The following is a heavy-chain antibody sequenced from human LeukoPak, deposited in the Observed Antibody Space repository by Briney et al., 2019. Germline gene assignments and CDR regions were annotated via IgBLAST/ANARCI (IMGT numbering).Heavy chain of an antibody. CDR2: INPSGGST. CDR3: ARTPKVAAGSLVLAY. V-gene: IGHV1-46*01. D-gene: IGHD6-13*01. CDR1: GYTFTSHN. Sequence: EASVKVSCKASGYTFTSHNMHWVRQAPGQGLEWMGIINPSGGSTSYAQKFQGRVTMTRDTSTSTVYMELSSLRSEDTAVYYCARTPKVAAGSLVLAYWGQGTLVTVSS. J-gene: IGHJ4*02.